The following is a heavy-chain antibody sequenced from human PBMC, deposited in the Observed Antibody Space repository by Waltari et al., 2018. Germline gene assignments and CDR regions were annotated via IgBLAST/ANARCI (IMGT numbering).Heavy chain of an antibody. J-gene: IGHJ4*02. V-gene: IGHV3-74*01. CDR1: GXTFSKYW. CDR2: IKGDXRNI. D-gene: IGHD1-20*01. CDR3: ARSXNFAFDY. Sequence: EVQLVESGGYLVQPGGSLRLSXAASGXTFSKYWIHWVRQTPGKGLGWVPHIKGDXRNIKYADSVKGXFTXSSXXXKXPVYLQIXXXRAEXTAVYYCARSXNFAFDYXGQGTLVTVXS.